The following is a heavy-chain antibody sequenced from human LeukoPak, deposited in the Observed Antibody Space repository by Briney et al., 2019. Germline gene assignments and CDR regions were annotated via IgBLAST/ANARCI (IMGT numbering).Heavy chain of an antibody. J-gene: IGHJ4*02. D-gene: IGHD1-26*01. CDR1: GFTFNNYD. Sequence: GGSLRLSCAASGFTFNNYDMNWVRQAPGKGLEWVSSISSSSSYIYYADSVKGRFTISRDNAKNSLYLQMNSLGAEDTAVYYCARGSWGGSYFDYWGQGTLVTVSS. CDR3: ARGSWGGSYFDY. CDR2: ISSSSSYI. V-gene: IGHV3-21*01.